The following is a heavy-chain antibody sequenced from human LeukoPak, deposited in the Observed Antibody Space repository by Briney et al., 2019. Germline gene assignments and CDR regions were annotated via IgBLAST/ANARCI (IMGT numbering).Heavy chain of an antibody. J-gene: IGHJ4*02. CDR1: GDSISSYY. Sequence: SETPSLTCTVSGDSISSYYWSWTRQPPGKGLKWIGYIYYSGSTNYNPSLKSRVTISVDTSKNQFSLKLSSVTAADTGVYYCARHYPYGSGSYSPFYFDYWGQGTLVTVSS. CDR2: IYYSGST. D-gene: IGHD3-10*01. V-gene: IGHV4-59*08. CDR3: ARHYPYGSGSYSPFYFDY.